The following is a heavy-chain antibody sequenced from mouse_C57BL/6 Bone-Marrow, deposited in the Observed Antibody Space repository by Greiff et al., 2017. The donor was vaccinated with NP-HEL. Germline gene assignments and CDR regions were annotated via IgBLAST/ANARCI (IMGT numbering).Heavy chain of an antibody. Sequence: QVQLQQPGAELVMPGASVKLSCKASGYTFTSYWMHWVKQRPGQGLEWIGEIDPSDSYTNYNQKFKGKSTLTVDKSSSTAYMQLSSLNSEDSAVYYCARVGSGQTTFHYYAMDYWGQGTSVTVSA. V-gene: IGHV1-69*01. D-gene: IGHD1-1*01. J-gene: IGHJ4*01. CDR2: IDPSDSYT. CDR1: GYTFTSYW. CDR3: ARVGSGQTTFHYYAMDY.